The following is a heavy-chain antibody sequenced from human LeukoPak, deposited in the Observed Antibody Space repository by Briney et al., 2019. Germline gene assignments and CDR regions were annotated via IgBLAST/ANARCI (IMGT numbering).Heavy chain of an antibody. D-gene: IGHD5-24*01. V-gene: IGHV1-18*01. CDR3: ARGPPHRDYYYYYMDV. CDR2: ISAYNGNI. CDR1: GYTFTSFG. Sequence: SVKVSCKASGYTFTSFGINWVRQAPGQGLEWMGWISAYNGNINYAQMLQGRVTMTTDTSTSTAYMDLRSLGSDDTAVYYCARGPPHRDYYYYYMDVWGTGTTVTVSS. J-gene: IGHJ6*03.